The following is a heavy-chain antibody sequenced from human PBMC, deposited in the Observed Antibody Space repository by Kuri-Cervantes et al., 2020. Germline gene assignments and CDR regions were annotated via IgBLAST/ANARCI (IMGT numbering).Heavy chain of an antibody. V-gene: IGHV1-69*05. Sequence: SVKVSCKASGGTFSSYAISWVRQAPGQGLEWMGGIIPIFGTANYAQKFQGRVTITTDESTSTAYMELSSLRSEDTAVYYCARSGDYYDSSGYYSCDYWGQGTLVTVSS. D-gene: IGHD3-22*01. J-gene: IGHJ4*02. CDR3: ARSGDYYDSSGYYSCDY. CDR1: GGTFSSYA. CDR2: IIPIFGTA.